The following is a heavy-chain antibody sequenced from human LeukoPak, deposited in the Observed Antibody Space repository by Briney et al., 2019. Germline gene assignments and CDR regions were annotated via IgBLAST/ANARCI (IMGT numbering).Heavy chain of an antibody. J-gene: IGHJ4*02. D-gene: IGHD2-2*01. CDR2: ISGSGATT. CDR1: GFTFSDYY. CDR3: AKDRDCTSSCCYFDY. V-gene: IGHV3-23*01. Sequence: GGSLRLSCAASGFTFSDYYMNWVRQAPGKGLEWVSGISGSGATTYYADSVKCRFTVSRDNSKSTLYLQMSSLRAEDTAVYYCAKDRDCTSSCCYFDYWGQGTLVTVSS.